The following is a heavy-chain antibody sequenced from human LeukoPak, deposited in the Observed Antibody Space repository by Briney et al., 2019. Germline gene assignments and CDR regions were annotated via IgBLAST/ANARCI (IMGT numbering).Heavy chain of an antibody. D-gene: IGHD3-9*01. J-gene: IGHJ4*02. CDR2: IRYDGSNK. CDR3: AKVYGVYFDWLSFDY. Sequence: PGGSLRLSCAASGFTFSRYGMHWVRQAPGKGLAWVAFIRYDGSNKYYADSVKGRFTISRDNSKNTLYLQMNSLRAEDTAVYYCAKVYGVYFDWLSFDYWGQGTLVTVSS. V-gene: IGHV3-30*02. CDR1: GFTFSRYG.